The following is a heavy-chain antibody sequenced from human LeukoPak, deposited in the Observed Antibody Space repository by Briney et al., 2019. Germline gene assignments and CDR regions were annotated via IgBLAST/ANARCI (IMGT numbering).Heavy chain of an antibody. CDR1: GGSINNYY. CDR2: IYYSGST. D-gene: IGHD6-6*01. V-gene: IGHV4-59*08. Sequence: SETLSLTCTVSGGSINNYYWTWIRQPPGKGLEWIGYIYYSGSTNYNPSLKSRVTISVDTSKNQFSLRLSSVTAADTAVYYCARQAYSSSSFYYYYMDVWGKGTTVTVSS. J-gene: IGHJ6*03. CDR3: ARQAYSSSSFYYYYMDV.